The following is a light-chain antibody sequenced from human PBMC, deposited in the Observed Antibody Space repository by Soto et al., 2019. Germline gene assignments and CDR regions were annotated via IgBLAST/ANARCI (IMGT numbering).Light chain of an antibody. Sequence: EIVLTQSPATLSLSPGERATLSCRASQSVSSYLSWYQQKPGQSPRLLIYDASNRATGLPARFSGSGSVTDFTLTISSLEPVDFAVYYCQQRSNWPLTFGGGTKVEIK. CDR1: QSVSSY. V-gene: IGKV3-11*01. CDR3: QQRSNWPLT. CDR2: DAS. J-gene: IGKJ4*01.